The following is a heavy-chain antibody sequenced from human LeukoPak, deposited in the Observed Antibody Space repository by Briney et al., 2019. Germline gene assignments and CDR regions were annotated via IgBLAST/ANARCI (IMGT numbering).Heavy chain of an antibody. CDR1: GFTFSSYA. CDR3: ARSGGAVSPVADY. Sequence: GGSLRLSCAAPGFTFSSYAMHWVRQAPGKGLEWVAVISYDGSNKYYADSVKGRFTISRDNSKNTLYLQMNRLRAEDTAVYYCARSGGAVSPVADYWGQGTLVTVSS. V-gene: IGHV3-30*04. D-gene: IGHD2-15*01. CDR2: ISYDGSNK. J-gene: IGHJ4*02.